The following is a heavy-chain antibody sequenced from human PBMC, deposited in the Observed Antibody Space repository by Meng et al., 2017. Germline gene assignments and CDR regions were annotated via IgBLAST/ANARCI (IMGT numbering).Heavy chain of an antibody. D-gene: IGHD3-22*01. CDR2: IYHSGST. Sequence: SETLSLTCAVSGYSISSGYCWGWIRQPPGKGLEWIGSIYHSGSTYYNPSLKSRVTISVDTSKNQFSLKLSSVTAADTAVYYCARDPEDYYDSKNAFDIWGQGTMVTVSS. CDR3: ARDPEDYYDSKNAFDI. CDR1: GYSISSGYC. V-gene: IGHV4-38-2*02. J-gene: IGHJ3*02.